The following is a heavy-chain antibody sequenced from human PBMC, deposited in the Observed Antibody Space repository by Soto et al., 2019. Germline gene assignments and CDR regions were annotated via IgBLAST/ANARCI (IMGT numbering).Heavy chain of an antibody. CDR2: IIPIFGTA. Sequence: QVQLVQSGAEVKKPGSSVKVSCKASGGTFSSYAISWVRQAPGQGLEWMGGIIPIFGTANYAQKFQGRVTSPAAESTSTAYMELSSLRSEDTAVYYCASDSGHPRLADYWGQGTLVTVSS. CDR3: ASDSGHPRLADY. CDR1: GGTFSSYA. D-gene: IGHD2-15*01. J-gene: IGHJ4*02. V-gene: IGHV1-69*01.